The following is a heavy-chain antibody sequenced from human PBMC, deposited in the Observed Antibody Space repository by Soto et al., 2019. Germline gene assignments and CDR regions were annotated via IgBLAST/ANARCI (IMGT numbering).Heavy chain of an antibody. CDR2: IYYSGST. CDR1: GGSISSYY. V-gene: IGHV4-59*08. Sequence: QVQLQESGPGLVKPSETLSLTCTVSGGSISSYYWSWIRQPPGKGLEWIGYIYYSGSTNYNPSLKSRVTISVDTSKNQFSLKLSSVTAADTAVYYCARQTLAHIDYWGQGTLVTVSS. CDR3: ARQTLAHIDY. J-gene: IGHJ4*02.